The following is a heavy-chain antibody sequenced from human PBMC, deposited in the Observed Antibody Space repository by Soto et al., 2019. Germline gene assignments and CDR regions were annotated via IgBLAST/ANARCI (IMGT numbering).Heavy chain of an antibody. CDR1: GYSFTSYW. D-gene: IGHD6-19*01. CDR2: IYPGDSDT. Sequence: GESLKISCKGSGYSFTSYWIGLVRQMPGKGLEWMGIIYPGDSDTRYSPSFQGQVTISADKSISTADLQWGSLKASDTATYYCARRGDRIAVAGAYPRRNHCYLNAMDVWGQGTMVTVSS. J-gene: IGHJ6*02. CDR3: ARRGDRIAVAGAYPRRNHCYLNAMDV. V-gene: IGHV5-51*01.